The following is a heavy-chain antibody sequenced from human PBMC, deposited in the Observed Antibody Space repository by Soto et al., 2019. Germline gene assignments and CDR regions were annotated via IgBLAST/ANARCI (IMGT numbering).Heavy chain of an antibody. CDR3: ARKGSSSLYYYYGMDV. CDR2: ISSSSSYI. V-gene: IGHV3-21*01. CDR1: GFTFSSYS. D-gene: IGHD6-6*01. Sequence: GGSLRLSCAASGFTFSSYSMNWVRQAPGKGLEWVSSISSSSSYIYYADSVKGRFTISRDNAKNSLYLQMNSLRAEDTAVYYCARKGSSSLYYYYGMDVWGQGTTVTVSS. J-gene: IGHJ6*02.